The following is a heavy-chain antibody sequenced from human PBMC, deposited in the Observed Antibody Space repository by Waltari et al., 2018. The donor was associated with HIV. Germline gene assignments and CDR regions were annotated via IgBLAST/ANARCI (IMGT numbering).Heavy chain of an antibody. CDR2: IRAGDGDG. CDR3: ARAGLRGLIQDFDI. D-gene: IGHD2-21*02. J-gene: IGHJ4*02. Sequence: QVQLIQPEIEIRKPGTSVRLSCRASGFLLGDHYMHWVRQGPRQTFEWMGIIRAGDGDGHSAQKFQERLTWTRDLFTGSIYMDLMSLKSDDTAVYFCARAGLRGLIQDFDIWGQGTQLIVSS. CDR1: GFLLGDHY. V-gene: IGHV1-46*01.